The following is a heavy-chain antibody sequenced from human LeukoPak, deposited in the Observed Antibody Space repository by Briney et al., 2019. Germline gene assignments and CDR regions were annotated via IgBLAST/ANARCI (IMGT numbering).Heavy chain of an antibody. CDR1: GGSISSSSYY. J-gene: IGHJ4*02. Sequence: SETLSLTCTASGGSISSSSYYWGWIRQPPGKGLEWIGSIYYSGSTYYNPSLKSRVTISVDMSKNQFSLKLSSVTAADTAVYYCAILTSALFYFDYWGQGTLVTVSS. D-gene: IGHD1-14*01. CDR2: IYYSGST. V-gene: IGHV4-39*01. CDR3: AILTSALFYFDY.